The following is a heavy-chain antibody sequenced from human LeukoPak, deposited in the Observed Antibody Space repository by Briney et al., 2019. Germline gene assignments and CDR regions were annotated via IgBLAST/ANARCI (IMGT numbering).Heavy chain of an antibody. D-gene: IGHD6-19*01. J-gene: IGHJ5*02. CDR2: INHSGST. CDR1: GGSISSSSYY. Sequence: PSETLSLTCTVSGGSISSSSYYWSWIRQPPGKGLEWIGEINHSGSTNYNPSLKSRVTISVDTSKNQFSLKLSSVTAADTAVYYCASRSSGWYGWWFDPWGQGTLVTVSS. CDR3: ASRSSGWYGWWFDP. V-gene: IGHV4-39*07.